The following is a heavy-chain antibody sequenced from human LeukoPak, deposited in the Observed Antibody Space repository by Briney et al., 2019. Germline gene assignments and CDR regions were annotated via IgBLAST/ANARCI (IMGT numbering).Heavy chain of an antibody. CDR2: IYYSGST. D-gene: IGHD5-18*01. J-gene: IGHJ4*02. V-gene: IGHV4-61*01. CDR3: ARGSRGYSYG. CDR1: GDSVSSGSYY. Sequence: PSETLSLTCTVSGDSVSSGSYYWSWIRQPPGKGLEWIGYIYYSGSTDYNPSLKSRFTISVDTSKNQFSLKLSSVTAADTAVYYCARGSRGYSYGWGQGTLVTVSS.